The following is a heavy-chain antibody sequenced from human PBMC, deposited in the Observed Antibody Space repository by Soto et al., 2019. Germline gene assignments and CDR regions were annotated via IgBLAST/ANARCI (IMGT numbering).Heavy chain of an antibody. CDR2: LLRPGRSK. Sequence: GGSLRLSCAASGFMFSDYAMTWARQAPGKELEWVSGLLRPGRSKYYAGSVRGRFTISRDNSKNTLFLQMNSLRAEDTALYYCARGGGFCGADCYKGGIDYWGQGALVTVSS. CDR3: ARGGGFCGADCYKGGIDY. CDR1: GFMFSDYA. J-gene: IGHJ4*02. V-gene: IGHV3-23*01. D-gene: IGHD2-21*02.